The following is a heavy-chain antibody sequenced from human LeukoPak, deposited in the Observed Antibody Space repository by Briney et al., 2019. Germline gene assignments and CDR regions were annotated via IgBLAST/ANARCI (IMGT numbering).Heavy chain of an antibody. Sequence: GGSLRLSCAASGFTFSDYYMSWIRQAPGKGLEWVAVISYDGSNKYYADSVKGRFTISRDNSKNTLYLQMNSLRAEDTAVYYCAKDYRGDSSSPLWFDYWGQGTLVTVSS. V-gene: IGHV3-30*18. CDR2: ISYDGSNK. J-gene: IGHJ4*02. D-gene: IGHD6-13*01. CDR1: GFTFSDYY. CDR3: AKDYRGDSSSPLWFDY.